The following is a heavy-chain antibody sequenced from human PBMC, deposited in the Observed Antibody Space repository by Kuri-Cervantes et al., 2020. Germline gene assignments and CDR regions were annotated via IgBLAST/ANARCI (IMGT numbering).Heavy chain of an antibody. CDR2: INHSGST. CDR1: GGSFSGYY. J-gene: IGHJ4*02. CDR3: ASSGQLGF. D-gene: IGHD6-13*01. Sequence: SETLSLTCAVYGGSFSGYYWSWIRQPPGKGLEWIGEINHSGSTNYNPSLRSRVTISVDTSKNQFSLKLSSMTAADTDVYYCASSGQLGFWGQGTLVTVSS. V-gene: IGHV4-34*01.